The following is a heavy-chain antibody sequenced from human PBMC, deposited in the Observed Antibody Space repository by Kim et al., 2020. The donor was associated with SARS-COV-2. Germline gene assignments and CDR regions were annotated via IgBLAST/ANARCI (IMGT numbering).Heavy chain of an antibody. CDR1: GFTFSTYW. J-gene: IGHJ5*02. CDR3: AGSRGSNWFAP. Sequence: GGSLRLSCAASGFTFSTYWMHWVRQAPGKGLVWVSRINADGSSTTYADSVKGRFTISRANAKNTLYLQMNSLRAEDTAVYYCAGSRGSNWFAPWGQGTLV. CDR2: INADGSST. V-gene: IGHV3-74*03. D-gene: IGHD6-19*01.